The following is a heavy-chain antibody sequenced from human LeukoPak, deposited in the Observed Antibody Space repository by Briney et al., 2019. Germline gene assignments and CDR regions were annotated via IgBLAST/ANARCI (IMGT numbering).Heavy chain of an antibody. Sequence: PGGSLRLSCAASGFTFSSYAMHWVRQAPGKGLEWVAVISYDGSNKYYADSVKGRFTISRDNSKNTLYLQMNSLKTEDTAVYYCRGVPAAGGVDYWGQGTLVTVSS. CDR3: RGVPAAGGVDY. V-gene: IGHV3-30-3*01. J-gene: IGHJ4*02. CDR2: ISYDGSNK. D-gene: IGHD2-2*01. CDR1: GFTFSSYA.